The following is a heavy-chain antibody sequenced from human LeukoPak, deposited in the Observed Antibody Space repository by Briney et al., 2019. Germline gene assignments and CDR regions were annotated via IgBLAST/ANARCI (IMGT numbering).Heavy chain of an antibody. V-gene: IGHV1-8*02. J-gene: IGHJ5*02. CDR1: GGTFSSYA. Sequence: ASVKVSCKASGGTFSSYAINWVRQATGQGLEWMGWMNPNSGNTGYAQKFQGRVTMTRNTSISTAYMELSSLRSEDTAVYYCARGIAVAGTDWFDPWGQGTLVTVSS. CDR3: ARGIAVAGTDWFDP. CDR2: MNPNSGNT. D-gene: IGHD6-19*01.